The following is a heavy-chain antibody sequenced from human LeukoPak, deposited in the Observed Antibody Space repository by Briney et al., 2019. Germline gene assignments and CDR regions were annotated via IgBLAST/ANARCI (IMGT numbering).Heavy chain of an antibody. Sequence: SETLSLTCTVSGGSISSSSYYWGWIRQPPGKGLEWIGSIYYSGSTYYNPSLKSRVTIPVDTSKNQFSLKLSSVTAADTAVYYCARGLYYYDSSGYYYVYYFDYWGQGTLVTVSS. J-gene: IGHJ4*02. CDR3: ARGLYYYDSSGYYYVYYFDY. D-gene: IGHD3-22*01. V-gene: IGHV4-39*01. CDR1: GGSISSSSYY. CDR2: IYYSGST.